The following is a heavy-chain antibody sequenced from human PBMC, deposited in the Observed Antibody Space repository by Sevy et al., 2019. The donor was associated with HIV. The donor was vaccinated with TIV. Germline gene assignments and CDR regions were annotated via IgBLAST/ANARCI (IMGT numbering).Heavy chain of an antibody. CDR3: AKDKTVTPYYYYYYGMDV. CDR1: GFTFSSYA. V-gene: IGHV3-23*01. Sequence: GGSLRLSCAASGFTFSSYAMSWVRQAPGKGLEWVSAISGSGGSTYYADSVKGRFTISSDNSKNTLYLQMNSLRAEDTAVYYCAKDKTVTPYYYYYYGMDVWGQGTTVTVSS. J-gene: IGHJ6*02. CDR2: ISGSGGST. D-gene: IGHD4-17*01.